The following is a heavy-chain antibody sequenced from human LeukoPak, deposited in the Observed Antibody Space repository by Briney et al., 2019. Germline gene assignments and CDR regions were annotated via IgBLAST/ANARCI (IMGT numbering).Heavy chain of an antibody. J-gene: IGHJ4*02. CDR2: IKGKTAAGAP. V-gene: IGHV3-15*01. Sequence: PGGSLRLSCAASGFTFTSAWMSWVRQAPGKGLEWVGRIKGKTAAGAPDYVASVKGRFTISRDDSKNTLFLQMNSLKTEDTAVYYCITGDYDFWSGFYSPNHYFDYWDQGTLVTVSS. CDR1: GFTFTSAW. CDR3: ITGDYDFWSGFYSPNHYFDY. D-gene: IGHD3-3*01.